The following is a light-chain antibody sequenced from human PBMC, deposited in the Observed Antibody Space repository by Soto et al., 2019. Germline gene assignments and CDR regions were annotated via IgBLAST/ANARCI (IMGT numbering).Light chain of an antibody. Sequence: DIVLTQSPESLGVSLGETATINCKSSQSVFYTSDNKNYLAWYQQKPGQPPKLLIYWASTRESGVPDRFSASGSGTDFTLTVSSLQAEDVAVYYCQQYYSIPLTFGGGTKVEIK. CDR1: QSVFYTSDNKNY. J-gene: IGKJ4*01. CDR2: WAS. CDR3: QQYYSIPLT. V-gene: IGKV4-1*01.